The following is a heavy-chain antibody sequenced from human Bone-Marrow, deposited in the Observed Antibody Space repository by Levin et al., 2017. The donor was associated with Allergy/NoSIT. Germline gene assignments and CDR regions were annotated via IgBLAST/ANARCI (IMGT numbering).Heavy chain of an antibody. CDR1: GDSIRSTNYY. Sequence: SQTLSLTCTVSGDSIRSTNYYWGWIRQPPGKGLEWIATIYYGGSTYYNPSLQSRVTISVDTSTNQFSLKLSSVTAADTAVYFCAVRGKWFGKQIPFDYWGQGTLVTVSS. CDR3: AVRGKWFGKQIPFDY. CDR2: IYYGGST. J-gene: IGHJ4*02. D-gene: IGHD3-10*01. V-gene: IGHV4-39*01.